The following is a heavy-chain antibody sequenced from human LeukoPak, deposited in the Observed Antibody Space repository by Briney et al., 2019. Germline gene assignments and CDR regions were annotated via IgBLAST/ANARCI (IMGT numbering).Heavy chain of an antibody. CDR2: IYPSGSA. Sequence: PSETLFLTCDVSGVSISSYYWSWIRQPAGKGLEWLGRIYPSGSANYNPSLKSRGTMSVDTSKNQFSLRLSSVTAADTAVYFCARDYNNWYFDLWGRGTLVTVSS. CDR3: ARDYNNWYFDL. CDR1: GVSISSYY. V-gene: IGHV4-4*07. D-gene: IGHD5-24*01. J-gene: IGHJ2*01.